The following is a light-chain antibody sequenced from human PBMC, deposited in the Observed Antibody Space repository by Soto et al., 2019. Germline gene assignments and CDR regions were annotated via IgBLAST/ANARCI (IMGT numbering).Light chain of an antibody. J-gene: IGKJ1*01. CDR2: GGS. CDR1: QSVSSNH. Sequence: EIVLTQSPGTLSLSPGDRATLSCRASQSVSSNHLAWYQRKPGQAPRLLIYGGSSRATGIPVRFSGSGSETDFTLTITRLEPEDFAVYYCQQYSSSRTFGQGTKVDIK. V-gene: IGKV3-20*01. CDR3: QQYSSSRT.